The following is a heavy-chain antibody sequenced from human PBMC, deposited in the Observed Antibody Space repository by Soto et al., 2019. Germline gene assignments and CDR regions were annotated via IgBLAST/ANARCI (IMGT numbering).Heavy chain of an antibody. D-gene: IGHD1-1*01. Sequence: QVTLKESGPVLVKPTETLTLTCTVSGFSLTNARMGVSWLRQPPGKALEWLALIFSNDGKSYSTSLKSRLTISKDTSGSQIVLTMTDMAPVDTATYFCAHHQQLVEGYFDYWGQGTLVSVSS. CDR1: GFSLTNARMG. J-gene: IGHJ4*02. V-gene: IGHV2-26*01. CDR2: IFSNDGK. CDR3: AHHQQLVEGYFDY.